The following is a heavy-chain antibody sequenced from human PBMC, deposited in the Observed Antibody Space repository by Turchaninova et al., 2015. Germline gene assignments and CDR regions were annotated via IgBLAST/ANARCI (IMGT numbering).Heavy chain of an antibody. CDR2: IYHSGST. CDR1: GYSISSGSY. V-gene: IGHV4-38-2*02. Sequence: QVQLQESGPGLVKPSATLSLTGPVSGYSISSGSYGGWIRQPPGKGLEWIGSIYHSGSTYYNPSLKSRVTISVDTSKNQFSLKLSSVTAADTAVYYCARDAPVSYWGQGTLVTVSS. CDR3: ARDAPVSY. J-gene: IGHJ4*02. D-gene: IGHD3-10*01.